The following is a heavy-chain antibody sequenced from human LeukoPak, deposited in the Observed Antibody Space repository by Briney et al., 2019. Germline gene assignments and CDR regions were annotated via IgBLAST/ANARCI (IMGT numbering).Heavy chain of an antibody. J-gene: IGHJ6*02. V-gene: IGHV1-2*02. CDR1: GYTFTGYY. D-gene: IGHD6-13*01. Sequence: ASVKVSCKASGYTFTGYYMHWVRQAPGQGLEWMGWINPNSGGTNYAQKFQGRVTMTRDTSISTAYMELSRLRSDETAVYYCARSVGYDLGYSSSWSWYYGMDVWGQGTTVTVSS. CDR2: INPNSGGT. CDR3: ARSVGYDLGYSSSWSWYYGMDV.